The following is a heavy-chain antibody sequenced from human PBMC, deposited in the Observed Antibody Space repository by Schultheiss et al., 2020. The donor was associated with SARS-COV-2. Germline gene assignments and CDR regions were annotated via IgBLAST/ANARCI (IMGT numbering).Heavy chain of an antibody. CDR1: GYSISNEYS. CDR3: ARVYGDVSLYYYYYYMDV. D-gene: IGHD4-17*01. Sequence: SETLSLTYAVSGYSISNEYSWDWIRQPPGKGLEWIGNIYHSGSGCYNLSLKSRVTISVDTSKNQFSLKLSSVTAADTAVYYCARVYGDVSLYYYYYYMDVWGKGTTVTVSS. CDR2: IYHSGSG. J-gene: IGHJ6*03. V-gene: IGHV4-38-2*01.